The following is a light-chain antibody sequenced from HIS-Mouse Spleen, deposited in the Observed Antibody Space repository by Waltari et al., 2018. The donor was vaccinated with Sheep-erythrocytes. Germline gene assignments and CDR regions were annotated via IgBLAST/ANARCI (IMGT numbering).Light chain of an antibody. Sequence: QSALTQPASVSGSPGQSITISCTGTSSDVGSYNLVSRYHQHPGKAPKLMIYEGRKRPSGVSNRFSGSKSGNTASLTISGLQAEDEADYYCCSYAGSSTPWVFGGGTKLTVL. CDR1: SSDVGSYNL. V-gene: IGLV2-23*01. J-gene: IGLJ3*02. CDR3: CSYAGSSTPWV. CDR2: EGR.